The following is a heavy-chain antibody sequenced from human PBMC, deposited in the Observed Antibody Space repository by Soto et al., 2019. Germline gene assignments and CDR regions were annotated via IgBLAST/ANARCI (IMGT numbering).Heavy chain of an antibody. D-gene: IGHD4-17*01. CDR2: IIPIFGTA. CDR1: GGTFSSYA. Sequence: QVQLVQSGAEVKKPGSSVKVSCKASGGTFSSYAISWVRQAPGQGLEWMGGIIPIFGTANYAQKFQGRVTITADKSTSTDYMELSRLRSEDTAVYYCATGEATVTTYAFDIWGQGTMVTVSS. CDR3: ATGEATVTTYAFDI. V-gene: IGHV1-69*06. J-gene: IGHJ3*02.